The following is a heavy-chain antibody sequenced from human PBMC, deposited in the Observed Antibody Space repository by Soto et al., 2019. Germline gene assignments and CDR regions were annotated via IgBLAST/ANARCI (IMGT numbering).Heavy chain of an antibody. J-gene: IGHJ3*02. Sequence: GGSLRLSCSASGFTFSSYAMHWVRQAPGKGLEYVSAISSNGGSTYYADSVKGRFTISRDNSKNTLYLQMSSLRAEDTAVYYCVKVGRRLRSPDAFDIWGQGTMVTVSS. CDR2: ISSNGGST. V-gene: IGHV3-64D*06. CDR3: VKVGRRLRSPDAFDI. D-gene: IGHD5-12*01. CDR1: GFTFSSYA.